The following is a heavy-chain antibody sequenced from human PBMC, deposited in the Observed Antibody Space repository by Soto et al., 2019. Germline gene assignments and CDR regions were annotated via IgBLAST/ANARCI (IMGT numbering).Heavy chain of an antibody. CDR2: IYYSGTT. CDR3: ARSRRGAYSSGWYSPSGYYNYGIDV. V-gene: IGHV4-28*06. J-gene: IGHJ6*02. Sequence: SETLSLTCAVSGYSIRSSNWWGWIRQTPGKGLEWIGYIYYSGTTNYSPSFQGHVTISADTSISTAYLQWTSLKASDTAMYYCARSRRGAYSSGWYSPSGYYNYGIDVWGQGTKVTVSS. CDR1: GYSIRSSNW. D-gene: IGHD6-19*01.